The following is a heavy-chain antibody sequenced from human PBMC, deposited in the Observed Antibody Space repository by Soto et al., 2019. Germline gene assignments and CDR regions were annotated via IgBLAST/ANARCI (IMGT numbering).Heavy chain of an antibody. CDR2: INPSGGST. D-gene: IGHD2-15*01. CDR1: GYTFTSYY. J-gene: IGHJ6*02. V-gene: IGHV1-46*01. Sequence: ASVKVSCKASGYTFTSYYMHWVRQAPGQGLEWMGIINPSGGSTSYAQKFQGRVTMTRDTSTSTVYMELSSLRSEDTAVYYCARGAPPLYCSGGSCYYYYGMEVWGQGTTVTVSS. CDR3: ARGAPPLYCSGGSCYYYYGMEV.